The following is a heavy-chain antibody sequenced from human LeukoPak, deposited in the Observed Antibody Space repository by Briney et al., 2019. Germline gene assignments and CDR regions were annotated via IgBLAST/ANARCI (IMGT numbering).Heavy chain of an antibody. CDR3: AKYGYNYAFDI. J-gene: IGHJ3*02. V-gene: IGHV4-59*01. CDR1: GGSISPYY. D-gene: IGHD5-24*01. Sequence: PSETLSLTCTGSGGSISPYYWSWIRQPPGKGLDWIGYIYYSGSTNYNPSLKSRVIISVDTSKNQFSLKLSSVTAADTAVYYCAKYGYNYAFDIWGQGTMVTVSS. CDR2: IYYSGST.